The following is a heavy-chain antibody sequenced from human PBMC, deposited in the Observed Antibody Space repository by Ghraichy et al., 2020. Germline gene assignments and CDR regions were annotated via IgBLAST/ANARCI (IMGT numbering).Heavy chain of an antibody. Sequence: GGSLRLSCAASGFTFSNAWMSWVRQAPGKGLEWVGRIKSKTDGGTTDYAAPVKGRFTISRDDSKNTLYLQMNSLKTEDTAVYYCTTGSNYDYVWGSYRSYYYYMDVWGKGTTVTVSS. CDR2: IKSKTDGGTT. CDR1: GFTFSNAW. V-gene: IGHV3-15*01. CDR3: TTGSNYDYVWGSYRSYYYYMDV. J-gene: IGHJ6*03. D-gene: IGHD3-16*02.